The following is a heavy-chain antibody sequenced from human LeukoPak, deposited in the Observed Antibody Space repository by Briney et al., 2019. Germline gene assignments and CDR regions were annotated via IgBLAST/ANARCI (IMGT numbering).Heavy chain of an antibody. J-gene: IGHJ3*02. CDR3: ARDLRPYSGYNDLASDI. CDR2: ISSSSSCI. D-gene: IGHD5-12*01. CDR1: GFTFSSYS. Sequence: GGSLRLSCAASGFTFSSYSMNWVRQAPGKGLEWVSSISSSSSCIYYADSVKGRFTISRDNAKNSLYLQMNSLRAEDTAVYCCARDLRPYSGYNDLASDIWGQGTMVTVSS. V-gene: IGHV3-21*01.